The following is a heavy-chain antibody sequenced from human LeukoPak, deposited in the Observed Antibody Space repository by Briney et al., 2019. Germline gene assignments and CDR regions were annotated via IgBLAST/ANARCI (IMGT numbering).Heavy chain of an antibody. D-gene: IGHD3-10*01. V-gene: IGHV3-33*01. Sequence: PGGSLRLSCTAPGFTFSSYAIHWIRQAPDKGLEWVALVWHDGSNRYYSEAVKGRFTISRDNSKNTVYLQINSLRAEDTAVYYCARELFGSGSCPDYWGQGTRVTVSS. CDR3: ARELFGSGSCPDY. J-gene: IGHJ4*02. CDR1: GFTFSSYA. CDR2: VWHDGSNR.